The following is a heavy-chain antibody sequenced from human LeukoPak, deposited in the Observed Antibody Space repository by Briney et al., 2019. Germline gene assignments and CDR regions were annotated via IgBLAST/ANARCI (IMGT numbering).Heavy chain of an antibody. J-gene: IGHJ4*02. CDR1: GYTFTNFY. Sequence: ASVKVSCKASGYTFTNFYIHWVRQAPGQGLVWMGRINPSSGTTDYTQKFQGRVTMTRDTSTSTVYIELSSLTSEDTAVYYCARTMADGGTNYWGQGALVTVSS. D-gene: IGHD2-15*01. CDR2: INPSSGTT. V-gene: IGHV1-46*01. CDR3: ARTMADGGTNY.